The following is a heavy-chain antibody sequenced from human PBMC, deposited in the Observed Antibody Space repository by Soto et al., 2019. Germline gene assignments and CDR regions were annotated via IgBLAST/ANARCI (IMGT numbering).Heavy chain of an antibody. Sequence: EVQLVESGGGLVQPGGSLRLSCAASGFTCSSYWMSWVRQAPGKALECVANIKQDGRETYYVDSVKGRFTISRDNANSALYLQMDSLGAEDTAVYYCARGTSHYNYVHVWYWGQGTHVIVSS. CDR3: ARGTSHYNYVHVWY. J-gene: IGHJ4*02. D-gene: IGHD3-16*01. CDR2: IKQDGRET. CDR1: GFTCSSYW. V-gene: IGHV3-7*03.